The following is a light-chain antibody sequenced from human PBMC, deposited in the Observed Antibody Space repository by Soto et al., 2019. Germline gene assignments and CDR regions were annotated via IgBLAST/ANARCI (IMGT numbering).Light chain of an antibody. V-gene: IGKV3-15*01. CDR1: QSVSSSY. CDR2: GAS. Sequence: EIVLTQSPGPLSLSPGERAPLSRRASQSVSSSYLAWYQQKPGQAPRLLIYGASTRATGIPARFSGSGSGTEFTLTISSLQSEDFAVYYCQQYNNWQWTFGQGTKVDIK. CDR3: QQYNNWQWT. J-gene: IGKJ1*01.